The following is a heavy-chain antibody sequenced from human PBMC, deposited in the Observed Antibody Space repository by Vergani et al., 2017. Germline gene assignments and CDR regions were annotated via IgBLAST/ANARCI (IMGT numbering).Heavy chain of an antibody. V-gene: IGHV3-72*01. CDR3: ARGPFKAYGDYEATFDY. Sequence: EVQLVESGGGLVQPGRSLRLSCAASGFTFSDHYMDWVRQAPGKGLEWVGRTRNKANSYTTEYAASVKGRFTISRDDSKNSLYLQMNSLKTEDTAVYYCARGPFKAYGDYEATFDYWGQGTLVTVSS. CDR1: GFTFSDHY. J-gene: IGHJ4*02. CDR2: TRNKANSYTT. D-gene: IGHD4-17*01.